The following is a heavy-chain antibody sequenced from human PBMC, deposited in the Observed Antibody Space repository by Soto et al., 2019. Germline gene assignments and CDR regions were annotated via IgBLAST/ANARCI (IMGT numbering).Heavy chain of an antibody. J-gene: IGHJ1*01. D-gene: IGHD5-12*01. V-gene: IGHV1-24*01. CDR3: ASPTLATIPTSAEYFQH. CDR1: GYTLTELS. CDR2: FDPEDGET. Sequence: ASVKVTCKVSGYTLTELSRQWVRQAPGKGLEWMGGFDPEDGETIYAQKFQGRVTMTEDTSTDTAYMELSSLRSEDTAVYYCASPTLATIPTSAEYFQHWGQGTLVTVSS.